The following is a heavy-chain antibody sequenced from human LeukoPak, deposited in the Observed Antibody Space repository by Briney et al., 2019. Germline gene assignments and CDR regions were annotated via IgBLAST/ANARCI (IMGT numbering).Heavy chain of an antibody. J-gene: IGHJ6*03. D-gene: IGHD3-10*01. Sequence: PGGSLRLSCAASGFTFSNYSMNWVRQAPGKGLEWVSYISNTSVTISYADSVKGRFTISRDNAKNSLYLQMNSLRVEDTAVYYCARISMIRGVTWYYYYMDVWGKGTTVTVSS. CDR1: GFTFSNYS. CDR3: ARISMIRGVTWYYYYMDV. V-gene: IGHV3-48*01. CDR2: ISNTSVTI.